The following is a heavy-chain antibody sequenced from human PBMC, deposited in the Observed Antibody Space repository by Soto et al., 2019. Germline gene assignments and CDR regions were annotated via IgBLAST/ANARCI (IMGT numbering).Heavy chain of an antibody. CDR1: GGGVSSYA. D-gene: IGHD1-26*01. CDR3: AREIGRVRYYYYGMDV. V-gene: IGHV1-69*13. CDR2: IIPIFGTA. Sequence: SVKVCCKSCGGGVSSYAVSWVRQAPGQGLEWMGGIIPIFGTANYAQKFQGRVTITADESTSTAYMELSSLRSEDTAVYYCAREIGRVRYYYYGMDVWGQGTTVTVSS. J-gene: IGHJ6*02.